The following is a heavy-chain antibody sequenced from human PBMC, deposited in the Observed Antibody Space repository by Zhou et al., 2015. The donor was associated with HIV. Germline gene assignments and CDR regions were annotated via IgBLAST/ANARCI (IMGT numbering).Heavy chain of an antibody. J-gene: IGHJ5*02. CDR3: AREWVDVVVPAAMHQVGWFDP. CDR2: IIPIFGTA. V-gene: IGHV1-69*01. CDR1: GGTFSSYA. D-gene: IGHD2-2*01. Sequence: QVQLVQSGAEVKKPGSSVKVSCKASGGTFSSYAISWVRQAPGQGLEWMGGIIPIFGTANYAQKFQGRVTITADESTSTAYMELSSLRSEDTAVYYCAREWVDVVVPAAMHQVGWFDPWGQGTLVTVSS.